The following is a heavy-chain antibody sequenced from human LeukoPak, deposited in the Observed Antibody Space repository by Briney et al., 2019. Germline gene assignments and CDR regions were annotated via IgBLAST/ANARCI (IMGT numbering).Heavy chain of an antibody. CDR3: ANAQERPYQLYYYMDV. CDR2: ISYDGSNK. V-gene: IGHV3-30*18. CDR1: GFTFSSYG. Sequence: PGGSLRLSCAASGFTFSSYGMHWVRQAPGKGLEWVAVISYDGSNKYYADSVKGRFTISRDNSKNTLYLQMNSLRAEDTAVYYCANAQERPYQLYYYMDVWGKGTTVTVSS. J-gene: IGHJ6*03. D-gene: IGHD2-2*01.